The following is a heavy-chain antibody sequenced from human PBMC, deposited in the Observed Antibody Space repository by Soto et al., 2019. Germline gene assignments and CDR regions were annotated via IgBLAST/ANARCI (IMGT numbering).Heavy chain of an antibody. CDR3: ARDGAHRCLPGVLCRSRKYYHGMDV. V-gene: IGHV4-30-4*01. D-gene: IGHD3-16*01. CDR1: GGSISSGDYY. J-gene: IGHJ6*02. CDR2: IFYSGNT. Sequence: QVQLQESGPRLVQPSQTLSLTCSVSGGSISSGDYYWSWIRQPPGKGLEWIGHIFYSGNTYYSPSSTSRLSISMVTSRNQLSLELTSVTVADTAVYYCARDGAHRCLPGVLCRSRKYYHGMDVWGQGTTVTVSS.